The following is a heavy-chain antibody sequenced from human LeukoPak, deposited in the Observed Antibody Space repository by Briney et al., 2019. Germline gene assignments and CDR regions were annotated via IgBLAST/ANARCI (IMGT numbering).Heavy chain of an antibody. V-gene: IGHV3-23*01. J-gene: IGHJ4*02. CDR1: GFTLRSSA. D-gene: IGHD3-22*01. CDR2: ITGSGDYT. Sequence: GGSLRLSCAASGFTLRSSAMSWVRQAPGKGLEWVSAITGSGDYTHYADSVKGRFTISRDISKNTLYLQMNSLRGEDTAVYNCAKDSSGIDYWGQGTLVTVSS. CDR3: AKDSSGIDY.